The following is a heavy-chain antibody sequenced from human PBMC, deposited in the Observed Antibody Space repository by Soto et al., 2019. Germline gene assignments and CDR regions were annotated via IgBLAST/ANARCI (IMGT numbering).Heavy chain of an antibody. Sequence: HLQLQYSGPGLVKPSETRSLTCTVSGGSISSSSYDWGWIRQPPGTGLEGIGNIYYSGSTYYNPSLKSRVTMSVDTSQNQVSLKLSSVTAADTAVYYCARRRSTTGWFDPWCQGTLVTVSS. CDR2: IYYSGST. J-gene: IGHJ5*02. D-gene: IGHD6-25*01. CDR3: ARRRSTTGWFDP. V-gene: IGHV4-39*01. CDR1: GGSISSSSYD.